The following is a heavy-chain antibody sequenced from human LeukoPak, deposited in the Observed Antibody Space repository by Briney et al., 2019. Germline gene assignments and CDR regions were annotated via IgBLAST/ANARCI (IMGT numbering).Heavy chain of an antibody. CDR1: GGTFSNYA. V-gene: IGHV1-69*05. Sequence: SVKVSCKASGGTFSNYAISWVRQAPGQGLEWMGGIIPLFGSADYAQKFQGRVFMTRDTSTSTVYMELSSLKSEDTAVYYCARVRDGYNDAYDIWGQGTMVTVSS. CDR2: IIPLFGSA. J-gene: IGHJ3*02. D-gene: IGHD5-24*01. CDR3: ARVRDGYNDAYDI.